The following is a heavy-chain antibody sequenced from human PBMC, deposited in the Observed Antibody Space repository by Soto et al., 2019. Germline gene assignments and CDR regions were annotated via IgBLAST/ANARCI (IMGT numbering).Heavy chain of an antibody. V-gene: IGHV3-30*18. CDR1: GFTFSSFG. J-gene: IGHJ6*02. CDR2: ISFDGSNK. Sequence: QVQLVESGGGVVQPGRSPRLSCAASGFTFSSFGMHWVRQAPGKGLEWVAVISFDGSNKYYADSVKGRFTISRDNSKNTLSLQMNSLKAEDTAVYYCAKDTSKYSNNWPAYYGLDVWGQGTTFTVSS. CDR3: AKDTSKYSNNWPAYYGLDV. D-gene: IGHD1-1*01.